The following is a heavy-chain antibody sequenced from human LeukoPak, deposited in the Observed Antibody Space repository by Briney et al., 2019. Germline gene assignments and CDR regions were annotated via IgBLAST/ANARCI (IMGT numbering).Heavy chain of an antibody. Sequence: GGSLRLSCSASGFTFSSYAMHWVRQAPGKGLEYVSAISSNGGSTYYADSVKGRFTISRDNSKNTLYLQMNGLRVGDTAVYYCAKDGDRYGQVDPFDYWGQGTLVTVSS. CDR1: GFTFSSYA. J-gene: IGHJ4*02. CDR3: AKDGDRYGQVDPFDY. CDR2: ISSNGGST. D-gene: IGHD5-18*01. V-gene: IGHV3-64*04.